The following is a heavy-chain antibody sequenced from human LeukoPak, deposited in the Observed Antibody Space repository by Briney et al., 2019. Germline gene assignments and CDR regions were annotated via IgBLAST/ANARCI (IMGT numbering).Heavy chain of an antibody. CDR2: INPNSGGT. CDR1: GYTFTGYY. CDR3: ARSTATQYDFWSGYSYFDY. V-gene: IGHV1-2*02. J-gene: IGHJ4*02. Sequence: ASAKVSCKASGYTFTGYYMHWVRQAPGQGLEWMGWINPNSGGTNYAQKFQGRVTMTRDTSISTAYMELSRLRSDDTAVYYCARSTATQYDFWSGYSYFDYWGQGTLVTVSS. D-gene: IGHD3-3*01.